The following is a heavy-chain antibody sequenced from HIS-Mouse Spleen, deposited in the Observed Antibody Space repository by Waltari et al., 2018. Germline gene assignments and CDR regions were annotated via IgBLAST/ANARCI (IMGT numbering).Heavy chain of an antibody. Sequence: QVQLQESGPGLVKPSETLSLTCTVSGYSISSGYYWGWIRQPPGKGLEWIGSISHSGRTYCNPSLKSRVTISVDTSKNQFSLKLSSVTAADTAVYYCASLPYYDFWSGPRDYWGQGTLVTVSS. V-gene: IGHV4-38-2*02. CDR1: GYSISSGYY. CDR2: ISHSGRT. J-gene: IGHJ4*02. CDR3: ASLPYYDFWSGPRDY. D-gene: IGHD3-3*01.